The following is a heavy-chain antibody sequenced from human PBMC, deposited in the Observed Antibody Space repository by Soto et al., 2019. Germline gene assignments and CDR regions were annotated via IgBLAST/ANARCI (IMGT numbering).Heavy chain of an antibody. CDR2: ISSSSSYI. Sequence: EVQLVESGGGLVKPGGSLRLSCAASGFTFSSYSMNWVRQAPGKGLEWVSSISSSSSYIYYADSVKGRFTISRDNAKNALYLKMNSLRAEDTAVYYCARHVDTAMGPHNWFDPWGQGTLVTVSS. V-gene: IGHV3-21*01. CDR1: GFTFSSYS. J-gene: IGHJ5*02. D-gene: IGHD5-18*01. CDR3: ARHVDTAMGPHNWFDP.